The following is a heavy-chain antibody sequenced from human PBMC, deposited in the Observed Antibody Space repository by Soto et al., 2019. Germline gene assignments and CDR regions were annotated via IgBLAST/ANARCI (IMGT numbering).Heavy chain of an antibody. J-gene: IGHJ4*02. Sequence: PSETLSLTCAVSGYSISSGYYWGWIRQPPGKGLEWIGSIYHSGSTYYNPSLKSRVTISVDTSKNQFSLKLSSVTAADTAVYYCAREKAARPFDYWGQVTLVIFSS. D-gene: IGHD6-6*01. CDR3: AREKAARPFDY. V-gene: IGHV4-38-2*02. CDR1: GYSISSGYY. CDR2: IYHSGST.